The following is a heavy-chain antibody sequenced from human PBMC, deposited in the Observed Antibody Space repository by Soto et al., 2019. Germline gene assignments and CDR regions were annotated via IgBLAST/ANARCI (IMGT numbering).Heavy chain of an antibody. V-gene: IGHV1-18*01. Sequence: QVQLVQSGDEVKKPGASVKGSCKASGYTFASYAISWMRQAPGQGLEWMGCMSAYNGNTNYAQKLQGRVTMTTDTSTSTAYMELRSLRSDDTDVYYCARDPPPPDYWGQGTLVTVSS. CDR3: ARDPPPPDY. CDR1: GYTFASYA. J-gene: IGHJ4*02. CDR2: MSAYNGNT.